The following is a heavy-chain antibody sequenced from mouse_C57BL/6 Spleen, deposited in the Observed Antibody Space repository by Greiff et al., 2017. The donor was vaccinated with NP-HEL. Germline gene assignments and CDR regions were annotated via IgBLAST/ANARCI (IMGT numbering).Heavy chain of an antibody. Sequence: DVMLVESGGGLVKPGGSLKLSCAASGFTFSSYAMSWVRQTPEKRLEWVATISDGGSYTYYPDNVKGRFTISRDNAKNNLYLQMSHLKSEDTAMYYCARPLITTVAPMDYWGQGTSVTVSS. CDR3: ARPLITTVAPMDY. CDR1: GFTFSSYA. D-gene: IGHD1-1*01. J-gene: IGHJ4*01. V-gene: IGHV5-4*03. CDR2: ISDGGSYT.